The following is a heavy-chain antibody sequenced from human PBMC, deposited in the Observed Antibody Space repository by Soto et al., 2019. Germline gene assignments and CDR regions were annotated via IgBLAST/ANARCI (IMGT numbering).Heavy chain of an antibody. D-gene: IGHD1-1*01. J-gene: IGHJ4*02. Sequence: QVQLVQSGAEVKKPGASVKVSCKASGYTFTSYAVHWVRQAPGQRLEWMGWINAGNDDTKYSQKFQGRVSITRDTSASTAYMDLSSLTSEDTAVYYCARDGPTYDWYARTLDYWGQGTLVTVSS. V-gene: IGHV1-3*01. CDR2: INAGNDDT. CDR1: GYTFTSYA. CDR3: ARDGPTYDWYARTLDY.